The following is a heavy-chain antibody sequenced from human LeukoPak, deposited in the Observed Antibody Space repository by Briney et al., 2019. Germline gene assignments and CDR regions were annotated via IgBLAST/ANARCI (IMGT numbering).Heavy chain of an antibody. Sequence: PSETLSLTCAVYGGSFSGYYWSWIRQPPGKGLEWIGEINHSGSTNYNPSLKSRVTISVVTSKNQFSLKLSSVTAADTAVYYCARGPGGQQLALVDYWGQGTLVTVSS. CDR1: GGSFSGYY. D-gene: IGHD6-13*01. CDR2: INHSGST. V-gene: IGHV4-34*01. CDR3: ARGPGGQQLALVDY. J-gene: IGHJ4*02.